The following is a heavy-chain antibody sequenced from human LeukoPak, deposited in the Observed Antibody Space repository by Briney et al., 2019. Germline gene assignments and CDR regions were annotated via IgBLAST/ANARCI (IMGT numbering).Heavy chain of an antibody. J-gene: IGHJ4*02. CDR3: ARYSGSYSGFDY. V-gene: IGHV4-59*08. CDR2: IYYSGSN. CDR1: GGSISSYY. D-gene: IGHD1-26*01. Sequence: PSETLSLTCTVSGGSISSYYWSWIRQPPGKGLEWIGYIYYSGSNNYNPSLKSRVTISVDTSKNQFSLKLRSVTAADTAVYYCARYSGSYSGFDYWGQGTLVTVSS.